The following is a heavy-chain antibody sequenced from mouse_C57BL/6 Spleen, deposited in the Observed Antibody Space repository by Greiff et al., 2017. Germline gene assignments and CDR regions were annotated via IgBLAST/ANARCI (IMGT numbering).Heavy chain of an antibody. CDR2: ISSGGSYT. D-gene: IGHD3-2*02. CDR1: GFTFSSYG. V-gene: IGHV5-6*01. CDR3: ARGDSSGIAMDY. J-gene: IGHJ4*01. Sequence: EVMLVESGGDLVKPGGSLKLSCAASGFTFSSYGMSWVRQTPDKRLEWVATISSGGSYTYYPDSVKGRFTISRDNAKNTLYLQMSSLKSEDTAMYYCARGDSSGIAMDYWGQGTSVTVSS.